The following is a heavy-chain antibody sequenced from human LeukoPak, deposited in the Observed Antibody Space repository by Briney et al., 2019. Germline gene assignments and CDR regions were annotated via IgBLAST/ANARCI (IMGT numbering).Heavy chain of an antibody. Sequence: GGSLRLSCAASGFTFSSYWMSWVRQAPGKGLEWVANIKQDGSEKYYVDPVKGRFTISRDNAKNSLYLQMNSLRAEDTAVYYCARVSYDSSGYRLDIWGQGTMVTVSS. CDR3: ARVSYDSSGYRLDI. CDR2: IKQDGSEK. CDR1: GFTFSSYW. V-gene: IGHV3-7*01. D-gene: IGHD3-22*01. J-gene: IGHJ3*02.